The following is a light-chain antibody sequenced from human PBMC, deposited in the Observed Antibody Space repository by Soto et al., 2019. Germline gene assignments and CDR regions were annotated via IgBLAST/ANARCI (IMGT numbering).Light chain of an antibody. CDR3: QQSITFPYT. CDR2: GAS. Sequence: DIQMTQSPPSLSASVGDRVTITCRASEDISSHVSWFQQKPGKAPKLLIYGASSLQSGVPSRFSGSGSGTHFTHTISSLQRDDLATYYCQQSITFPYTFGQGTKVEIK. V-gene: IGKV1-39*01. J-gene: IGKJ2*01. CDR1: EDISSH.